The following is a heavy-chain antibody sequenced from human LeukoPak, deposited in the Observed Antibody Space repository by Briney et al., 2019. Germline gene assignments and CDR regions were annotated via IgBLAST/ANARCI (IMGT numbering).Heavy chain of an antibody. CDR1: GGSISSSSYY. Sequence: TSETLSLTCTVSGGSISSSSYYWGWIRQPPGKGLEWIGSIYYSGSTYYNPSLKSRVTISVDTSKNQFSLKLSSVTAADTAVYYCARGGWDLYYFDYWGQGTLVTVSS. CDR2: IYYSGST. D-gene: IGHD1-26*01. V-gene: IGHV4-39*07. J-gene: IGHJ4*02. CDR3: ARGGWDLYYFDY.